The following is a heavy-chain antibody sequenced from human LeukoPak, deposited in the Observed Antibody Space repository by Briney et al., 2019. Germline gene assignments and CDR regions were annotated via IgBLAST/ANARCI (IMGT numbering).Heavy chain of an antibody. Sequence: GGSLRLSCAASGFTVSSNYMSWVRQAPGKGLEWVSVIYSGGSTYYADSVKGRFTISRDNSKNTLYLQMNSLRAEDTAVYYCARDLYTTSTGDYAFDIWGQGTMVTVSS. CDR1: GFTVSSNY. J-gene: IGHJ3*02. V-gene: IGHV3-53*01. D-gene: IGHD4-17*01. CDR3: ARDLYTTSTGDYAFDI. CDR2: IYSGGST.